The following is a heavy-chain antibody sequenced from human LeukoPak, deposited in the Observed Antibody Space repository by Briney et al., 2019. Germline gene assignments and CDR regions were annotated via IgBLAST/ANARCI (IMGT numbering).Heavy chain of an antibody. D-gene: IGHD4-23*01. J-gene: IGHJ2*01. CDR2: IIPILGIA. Sequence: SVKVSCKASGGTFSSYAISWVRQAPGQGLDWMGRIIPILGIANYAQKFQGRVTITADKSTSTAFMELSTLRSEDTAVYCCARAEDDYGGKVGTWYFDLWGRGTLVTVSS. V-gene: IGHV1-69*04. CDR1: GGTFSSYA. CDR3: ARAEDDYGGKVGTWYFDL.